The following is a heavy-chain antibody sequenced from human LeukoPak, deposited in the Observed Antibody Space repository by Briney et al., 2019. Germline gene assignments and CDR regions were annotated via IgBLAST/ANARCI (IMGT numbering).Heavy chain of an antibody. Sequence: SETLSLTCAVYGGSFSGYYWSWIRQPPGKGLEWIGEINHSGSTNYNPSLKSRVTISVDTSKNRFSLKLSSVTAADTAVYYCARGRPNSLGYCSSTSCYGRWFDPWGQGTLVTVSS. CDR1: GGSFSGYY. V-gene: IGHV4-34*01. J-gene: IGHJ5*02. CDR2: INHSGST. D-gene: IGHD2-2*01. CDR3: ARGRPNSLGYCSSTSCYGRWFDP.